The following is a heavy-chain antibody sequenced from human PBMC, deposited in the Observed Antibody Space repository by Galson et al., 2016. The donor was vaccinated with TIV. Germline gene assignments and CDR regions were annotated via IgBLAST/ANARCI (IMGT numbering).Heavy chain of an antibody. V-gene: IGHV3-21*06. J-gene: IGHJ4*02. Sequence: SLRLSCAAFGFTFNAYAMHWVRQAPGKGLEWVSSIRSSGRFIWYAVPVKGRFTISRDRAGNSQQLQMKSLRAEDTAMYFCARGRVDGEYSYGAFDHWGQGTMVTVSS. CDR3: ARGRVDGEYSYGAFDH. CDR2: IRSSGRFI. CDR1: GFTFNAYA. D-gene: IGHD5-18*01.